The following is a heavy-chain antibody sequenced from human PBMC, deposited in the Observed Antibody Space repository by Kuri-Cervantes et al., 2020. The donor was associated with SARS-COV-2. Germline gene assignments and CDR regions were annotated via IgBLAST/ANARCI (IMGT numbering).Heavy chain of an antibody. D-gene: IGHD5-12*01. CDR2: INPNSGGT. CDR1: GGSLFGYA. CDR3: ARERYSGYGQISPPYYYYYYMDV. Sequence: ASVKVSCKASGGSLFGYAFSWVRQAPGQGLEWMGWINPNSGGTNYAQKFQGRVTMTRDTSISTAYMELSRLRSDDTAVYYCARERYSGYGQISPPYYYYYYMDVWGKGTTVTVSS. J-gene: IGHJ6*03. V-gene: IGHV1-2*02.